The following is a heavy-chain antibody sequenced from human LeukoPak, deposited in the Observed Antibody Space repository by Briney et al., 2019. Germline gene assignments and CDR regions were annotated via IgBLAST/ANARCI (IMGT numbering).Heavy chain of an antibody. CDR3: ARGRGEGLLWFRELLYYFDY. V-gene: IGHV3-23*01. CDR2: ISASGGTT. J-gene: IGHJ4*02. CDR1: GFTFSSYA. Sequence: GGSLRLSCAASGFTFSSYAMSWVRQAPGKGLEWVSAISASGGTTYYADSVKGRFTISRDNSKNTLYLQMNSLRAEDTAVYYCARGRGEGLLWFRELLYYFDYWGQGTLVTVSS. D-gene: IGHD3-10*01.